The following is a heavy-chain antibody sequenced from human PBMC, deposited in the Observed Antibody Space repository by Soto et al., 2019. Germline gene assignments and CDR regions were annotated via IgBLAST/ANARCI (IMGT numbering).Heavy chain of an antibody. V-gene: IGHV4-39*01. J-gene: IGHJ4*02. CDR1: GGPISSSSYY. CDR3: ARHDRLHYFDY. Sequence: TLSLTCTVSGGPISSSSYYWGWIRQPPGKGLEWIGSIYYSGSTYYNPSLKSRVTISVDTSKNQFSLKLSSVTAADTAVYYCARHDRLHYFDYWGQGTLVTVSS. CDR2: IYYSGST. D-gene: IGHD6-25*01.